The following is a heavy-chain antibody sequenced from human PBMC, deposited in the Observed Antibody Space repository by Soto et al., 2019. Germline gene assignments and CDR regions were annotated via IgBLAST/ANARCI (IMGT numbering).Heavy chain of an antibody. V-gene: IGHV5-10-1*01. J-gene: IGHJ4*02. CDR2: IDPSDSQT. D-gene: IGHD3-22*01. CDR3: ARQIYDSDTGPNFQYYFDS. CDR1: GYSFAGYW. Sequence: GESLKISWKGSGYSFAGYWITWVRQKPGKGLEWMGRIDPSDSQTYYSPSFRGHVTISVTKSITTVFLQWSSLRASDTAMYYCARQIYDSDTGPNFQYYFDSWGQGTPVTVSS.